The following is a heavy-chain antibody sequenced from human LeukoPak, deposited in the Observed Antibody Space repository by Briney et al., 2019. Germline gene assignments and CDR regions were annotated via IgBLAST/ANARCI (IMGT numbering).Heavy chain of an antibody. D-gene: IGHD1-26*01. V-gene: IGHV3-23*01. Sequence: GGSLRLPCAASGFTFNNYAMTWVRQAPGKELECVSTINDSGGFTYYAASVKGRFTISRDNSKNTLYLQMSSLRAEDTAVYYCAKDPSSYSGVYYGYFDYWGQGTLVTVSS. CDR3: AKDPSSYSGVYYGYFDY. CDR2: INDSGGFT. J-gene: IGHJ4*02. CDR1: GFTFNNYA.